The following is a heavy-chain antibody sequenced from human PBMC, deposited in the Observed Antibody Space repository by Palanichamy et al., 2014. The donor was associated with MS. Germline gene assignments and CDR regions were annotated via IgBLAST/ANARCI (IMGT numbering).Heavy chain of an antibody. CDR3: ARRGDDYVLDY. J-gene: IGHJ4*02. V-gene: IGHV4-39*01. Sequence: QLQLQESGPGLVKPSETLSLTCTVSDASISAGHYYWGWIRQPPGKGLEWIGSVHYAGATFYNPSLKSRVTTSADTSKNQFSLKMNSVTAADTAVYFCARRGDDYVLDYWGQGTLVTVSS. CDR1: DASISAGHYY. CDR2: VHYAGAT. D-gene: IGHD4-17*01.